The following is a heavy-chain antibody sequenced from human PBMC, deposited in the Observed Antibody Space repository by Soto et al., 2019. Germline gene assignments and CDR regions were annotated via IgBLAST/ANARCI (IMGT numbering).Heavy chain of an antibody. D-gene: IGHD6-6*01. CDR1: GGSISSYY. CDR3: ARRADSSSPFDY. Sequence: ETLSLTCTVSGGSISSYYWSWIRQPPGKGLEWIGYIYYSGSTNYNPSLKSRVTISVDTSKNQFSLKLSSVTAADTAVYYCARRADSSSPFDYWGQGTLVTVSS. CDR2: IYYSGST. V-gene: IGHV4-59*08. J-gene: IGHJ4*02.